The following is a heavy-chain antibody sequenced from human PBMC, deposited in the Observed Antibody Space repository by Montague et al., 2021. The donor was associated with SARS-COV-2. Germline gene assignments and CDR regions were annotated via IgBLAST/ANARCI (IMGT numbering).Heavy chain of an antibody. V-gene: IGHV3-33*01. D-gene: IGHD3-22*01. J-gene: IGHJ6*02. CDR2: IWYDGSNK. CDR1: GFTFSSYG. CDR3: ARDGHYYDSSGYYYAPHYYYGMDV. Sequence: SLRLSCAASGFTFSSYGMHWVRQAPGKGLEWVAVIWYDGSNKYYXDSVKGRFTISRDNSKNTLYLQMNSLRAEDTAVYYCARDGHYYDSSGYYYAPHYYYGMDVWGQGTTVTVSS.